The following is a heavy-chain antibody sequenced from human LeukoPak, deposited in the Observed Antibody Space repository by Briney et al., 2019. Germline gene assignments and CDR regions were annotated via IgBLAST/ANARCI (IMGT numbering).Heavy chain of an antibody. D-gene: IGHD1-26*01. V-gene: IGHV3-73*01. Sequence: GGSLRLSCAASGFTFSGSAMHWVRQASGKGLEWVGRIRSKANSYATAYAASVKGRFTISRDDSKNTAYLQMNSLKTEDTAVYYCTSSVGAKTGGTLWGQGTLVTVSS. CDR3: TSSVGAKTGGTL. CDR1: GFTFSGSA. CDR2: IRSKANSYAT. J-gene: IGHJ4*02.